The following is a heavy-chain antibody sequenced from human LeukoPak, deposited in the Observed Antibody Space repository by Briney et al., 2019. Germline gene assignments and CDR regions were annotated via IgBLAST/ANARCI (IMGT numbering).Heavy chain of an antibody. CDR1: GFTFSSYG. CDR3: ASGYSSGPVY. CDR2: IRYDGSNK. D-gene: IGHD6-19*01. Sequence: HTGGSLRLSCAASGFTFSSYGMHWVRQAPGKGLEWVAFIRYDGSNKYYADSVKGRFTISRDNSKNTLYLQMNSLRAEDTAVYYCASGYSSGPVYWGQGNLVTVSS. J-gene: IGHJ4*02. V-gene: IGHV3-30*02.